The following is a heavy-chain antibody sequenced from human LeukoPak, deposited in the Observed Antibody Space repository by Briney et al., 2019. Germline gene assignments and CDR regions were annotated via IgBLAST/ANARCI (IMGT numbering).Heavy chain of an antibody. V-gene: IGHV1-2*02. CDR3: ARDKLRGSGSYRPGIDY. CDR1: GYTFTAYY. J-gene: IGHJ4*02. CDR2: INPNSGGT. D-gene: IGHD3-10*01. Sequence: ASVKVSCKASGYTFTAYYIHWVRQAPGQGLEWLGWINPNSGGTSYAQKFQGRVTMTRDTSISTVYMELRSLRSDDTAVYYCARDKLRGSGSYRPGIDYWGQGTLVTVSS.